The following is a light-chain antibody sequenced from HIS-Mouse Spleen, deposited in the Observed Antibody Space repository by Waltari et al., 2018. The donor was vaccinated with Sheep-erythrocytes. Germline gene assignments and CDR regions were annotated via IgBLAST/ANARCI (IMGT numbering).Light chain of an antibody. Sequence: EIVLTQSPATLSLSPGERATISCRASKSVSSYLAWYQQKPGQAPRLLIYEASNRATGIPARFSGSGSGTDFTLTISSLEPEDFAVYYCQKRSNWLTFGGGTKVEIK. J-gene: IGKJ4*01. V-gene: IGKV3-11*01. CDR1: KSVSSY. CDR3: QKRSNWLT. CDR2: EAS.